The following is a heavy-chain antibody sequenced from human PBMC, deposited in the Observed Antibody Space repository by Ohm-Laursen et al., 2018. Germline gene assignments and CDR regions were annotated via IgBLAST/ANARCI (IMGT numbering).Heavy chain of an antibody. Sequence: SLRLSCAASGFTFSSYAMSWVRQAPGKGLEWVGRIKTKTDSGTTDYAAPVKGRFTISRDDSKNTLYLQMNSLKTEDTAVYYCTTSPRGATYFWGQGTLVTVSS. CDR3: TTSPRGATYF. D-gene: IGHD1-26*01. J-gene: IGHJ4*02. V-gene: IGHV3-15*01. CDR1: GFTFSSYA. CDR2: IKTKTDSGTT.